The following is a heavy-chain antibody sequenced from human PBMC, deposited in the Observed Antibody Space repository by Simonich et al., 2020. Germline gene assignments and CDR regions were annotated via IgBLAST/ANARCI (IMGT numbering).Heavy chain of an antibody. Sequence: QVQLVESGGGVVQPGRSLRLSCAASGFTFSSYGMHWVRQAPGKGLEWVAVIWYDGSNKYYADSGKGRFTISRDNSKNTLDLQMNSLRAEDTAVYYCARDRYCSGGSCYYFDYWGQGTLVTVSS. J-gene: IGHJ4*02. CDR1: GFTFSSYG. D-gene: IGHD2-15*01. V-gene: IGHV3-33*01. CDR3: ARDRYCSGGSCYYFDY. CDR2: IWYDGSNK.